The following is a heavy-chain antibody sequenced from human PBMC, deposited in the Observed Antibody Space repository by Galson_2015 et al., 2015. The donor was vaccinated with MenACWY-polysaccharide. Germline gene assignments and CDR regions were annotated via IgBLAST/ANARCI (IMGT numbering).Heavy chain of an antibody. CDR1: EFSFSNYP. CDR3: AKMYRDPPVRLNL. D-gene: IGHD4-17*01. V-gene: IGHV3-23*01. Sequence: SLRLSCAASEFSFSNYPMSWVRQAPGKGLEWVSFITKSGDRTNYADSVKGRFTISRDNSKNTLYLQMNSLRAEDTAVYYCAKMYRDPPVRLNLRGQGTPGTVS. J-gene: IGHJ4*01. CDR2: ITKSGDRT.